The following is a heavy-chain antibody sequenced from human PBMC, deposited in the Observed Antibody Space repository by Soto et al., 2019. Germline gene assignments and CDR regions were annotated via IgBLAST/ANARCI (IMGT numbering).Heavy chain of an antibody. CDR3: AKERLSGYSGWKYQYYFDE. Sequence: PGGSLRLSCAASGFTFSSYAMSWVRQAPGKGLEWVSAISGSGGSTYYADSVKGRFTISRDNSKNTLYLQMNSLRAEDTAVYYCAKERLSGYSGWKYQYYFDEWGQGTLVTVSS. J-gene: IGHJ4*02. CDR1: GFTFSSYA. V-gene: IGHV3-23*01. CDR2: ISGSGGST. D-gene: IGHD5-12*01.